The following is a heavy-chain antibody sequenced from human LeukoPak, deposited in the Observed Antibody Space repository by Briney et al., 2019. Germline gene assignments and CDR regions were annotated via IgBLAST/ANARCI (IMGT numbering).Heavy chain of an antibody. CDR2: INHSGST. CDR1: GGSFSGYY. Sequence: SETLSLTCAVYGGSFSGYYWSWIRQPPGKGLGWIGEINHSGSTNYNPSLKSRVTISVDTSKNQFSLKLSSVTAADTAVYYCARGLDGDYDSRGQQIYYFDYWGQGTLVTVSS. CDR3: ARGLDGDYDSRGQQIYYFDY. J-gene: IGHJ4*02. D-gene: IGHD3-22*01. V-gene: IGHV4-34*01.